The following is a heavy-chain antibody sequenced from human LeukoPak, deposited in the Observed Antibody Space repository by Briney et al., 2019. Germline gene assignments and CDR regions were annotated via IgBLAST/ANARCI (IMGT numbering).Heavy chain of an antibody. CDR2: ISGYNGKT. Sequence: AASVKVSCKASGYTFNSYGISWVRQAPGQGLEWMAWISGYNGKTNYAQKFQGRGTMTTDRSTSTAYMELRSLRSDDTAVYYCARDRRSYCSGANCDSGTDYWGQGTLVTVSS. V-gene: IGHV1-18*01. CDR3: ARDRRSYCSGANCDSGTDY. D-gene: IGHD2-15*01. CDR1: GYTFNSYG. J-gene: IGHJ4*02.